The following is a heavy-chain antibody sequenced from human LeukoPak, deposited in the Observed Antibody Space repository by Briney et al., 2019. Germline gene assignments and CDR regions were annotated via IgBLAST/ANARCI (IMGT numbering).Heavy chain of an antibody. V-gene: IGHV1-69*01. CDR2: IIPIFGTA. CDR1: GGTFSSYA. CDR3: ARGAVADLLFDY. J-gene: IGHJ4*02. Sequence: GSSVKVSYKASGGTFSSYAISWVRQAPGEGVEWMGGIIPIFGTANYAQKFHGRVTITADESTSTAYMDLSSLRSEDTAVHYCARGAVADLLFDYWGQGTLVTVSS. D-gene: IGHD6-19*01.